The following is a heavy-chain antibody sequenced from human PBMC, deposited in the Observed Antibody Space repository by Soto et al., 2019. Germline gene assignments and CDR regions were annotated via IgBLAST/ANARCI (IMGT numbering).Heavy chain of an antibody. D-gene: IGHD6-13*01. CDR2: IIPIFGTA. V-gene: IGHV1-69*13. J-gene: IGHJ6*02. CDR3: ARYYHFVDSSSWYYYGMDV. Sequence: SVKVSCKASGGTFRSYAISWVRQAPGQGLEWMGGIIPIFGTANYAQKFQGRVTITADESTSTAYMELSSLRSEDTAVYYCARYYHFVDSSSWYYYGMDVWGQGTTVTVSS. CDR1: GGTFRSYA.